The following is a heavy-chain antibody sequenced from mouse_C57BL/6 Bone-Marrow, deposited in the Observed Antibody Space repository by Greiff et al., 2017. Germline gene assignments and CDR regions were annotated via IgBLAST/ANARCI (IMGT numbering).Heavy chain of an antibody. CDR1: GFTFSSYA. D-gene: IGHD2-4*01. J-gene: IGHJ3*01. V-gene: IGHV5-4*01. CDR2: ISDGGSYT. Sequence: DVQLVESGGGLVKPGGSLKLSCAASGFTFSSYAMSWVRQTPEKRLEWVATISDGGSYTYYPDNVKGRFTISRDNAKNNLYLQMSHLKSEDTAMYYCARGIYYDYDGAWFAYWGQGTLVTVSA. CDR3: ARGIYYDYDGAWFAY.